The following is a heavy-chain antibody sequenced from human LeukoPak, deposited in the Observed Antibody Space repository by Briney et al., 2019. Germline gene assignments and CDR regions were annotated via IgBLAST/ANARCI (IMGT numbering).Heavy chain of an antibody. CDR3: AKVGSSDAFDI. J-gene: IGHJ3*02. CDR1: GFTFSSYG. Sequence: GGSLRLSCAASGFTFSSYGMHWVRQAPGKGLEWVAVIWYDGSNKYYADSVKGRFTISRDNSKNTLYLQMNSLRVEDTAVYYCAKVGSSDAFDIWGQGTMVTVSS. V-gene: IGHV3-33*06. D-gene: IGHD1-26*01. CDR2: IWYDGSNK.